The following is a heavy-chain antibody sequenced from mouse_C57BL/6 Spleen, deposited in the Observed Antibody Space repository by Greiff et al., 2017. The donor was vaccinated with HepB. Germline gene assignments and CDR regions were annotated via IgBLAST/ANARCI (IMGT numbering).Heavy chain of an antibody. CDR2: ISYSGST. CDR3: AREADSSGYGAMDY. D-gene: IGHD3-2*02. J-gene: IGHJ4*01. V-gene: IGHV3-1*01. Sequence: VKLMESGPGMVKPSQSLSLTCTVTGYSITSGYDWHWIRHFPGNKLEWMGYISYSGSTNYNPSLKSRISITHDTSKNHFFLKLNSVTTEDTATYYCAREADSSGYGAMDYWGQGTSVTVSS. CDR1: GYSITSGYD.